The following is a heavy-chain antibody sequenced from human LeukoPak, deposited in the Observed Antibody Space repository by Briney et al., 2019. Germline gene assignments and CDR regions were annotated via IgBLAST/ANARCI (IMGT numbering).Heavy chain of an antibody. J-gene: IGHJ4*02. CDR1: GFTFSDYY. D-gene: IGHD2-15*01. Sequence: GGSLRLSCAASGFTFSDYYMSWIRQAPGKGLEWVSYISSSGSTIYYADSVKGRFTISRDNSKNTLYLQMDSLRAEDMAVYYCARSTGYCSGGSCYSDYWGQGTLVTVSS. CDR3: ARSTGYCSGGSCYSDY. V-gene: IGHV3-11*04. CDR2: ISSSGSTI.